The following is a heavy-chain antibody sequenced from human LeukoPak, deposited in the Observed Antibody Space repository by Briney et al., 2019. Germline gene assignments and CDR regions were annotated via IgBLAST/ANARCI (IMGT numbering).Heavy chain of an antibody. J-gene: IGHJ4*02. V-gene: IGHV1-18*01. CDR3: ARDSYYGSGSSTDFDY. Sequence: ASVKVSCKASGYTFTSYGISWVRQAPGQGLEWMGWISAYNGNTNSAQKLQGRVTMTTDTSTSTAYMELRSLRSDDTAVYYCARDSYYGSGSSTDFDYRGQGTLVTVSS. CDR1: GYTFTSYG. CDR2: ISAYNGNT. D-gene: IGHD3-10*01.